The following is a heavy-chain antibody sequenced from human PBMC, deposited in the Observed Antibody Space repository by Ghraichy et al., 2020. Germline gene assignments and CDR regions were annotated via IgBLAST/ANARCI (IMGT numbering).Heavy chain of an antibody. D-gene: IGHD6-13*01. V-gene: IGHV4-39*01. CDR1: GGSVSSGYYY. CDR3: ARHRRAYESVLGRSSWNSGHYSDY. J-gene: IGHJ4*02. CDR2: IYYSGST. Sequence: SETLSLTCIVSGGSVSSGYYYWGWIRQPPGKGLEWIGTIYYSGSTYYNPSLSSRVTISVDASKNQFSLKLSSVTAADTAVYYCARHRRAYESVLGRSSWNSGHYSDYWGQGTLVTVSS.